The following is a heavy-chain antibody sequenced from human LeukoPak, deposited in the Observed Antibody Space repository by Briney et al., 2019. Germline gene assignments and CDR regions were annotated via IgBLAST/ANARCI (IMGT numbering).Heavy chain of an antibody. J-gene: IGHJ4*02. CDR1: GFILSNYS. CDR2: ISSSSDFI. V-gene: IGHV3-48*01. CDR3: ARDLRGRYYYDSSGYSIGNFDY. Sequence: GGSLRLSCAASGFILSNYSMNWVRQAPGKGLEWVSYISSSSDFIYYADSVKGRFTISRDNAKNSLYLQMNSLRAVDTAVYYCARDLRGRYYYDSSGYSIGNFDYWGQGTLVTVSS. D-gene: IGHD3-22*01.